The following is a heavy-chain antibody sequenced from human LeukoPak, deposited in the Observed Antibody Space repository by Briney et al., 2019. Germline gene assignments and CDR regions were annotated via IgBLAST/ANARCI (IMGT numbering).Heavy chain of an antibody. D-gene: IGHD5-18*01. V-gene: IGHV3-7*03. CDR2: MKQDGSET. J-gene: IGHJ4*02. CDR1: GFLFSNFW. Sequence: GGSLRLSCVASGFLFSNFWMTWVRQAPGKGLEWVANMKQDGSETHYADSVKGRFTISRDNAKNSLYLQMNSLRVEDTAVYYCVRGPHTIMVTEWGQGTLVTVPS. CDR3: VRGPHTIMVTE.